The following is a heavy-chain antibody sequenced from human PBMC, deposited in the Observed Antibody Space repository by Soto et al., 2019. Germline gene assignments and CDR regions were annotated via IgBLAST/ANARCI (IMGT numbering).Heavy chain of an antibody. CDR1: GLTFKSYA. V-gene: IGHV3-23*01. J-gene: IGHJ4*02. CDR3: VKRDLAY. CDR2: ISDSGGST. Sequence: EVQLLESGGGSVQPGGSLRLSCAVSGLTFKSYAMSWVRQAPGKGLEWVSTISDSGGSTSYADSVKGRLTISRDNSMNTLYLQMDSLRVEDTAVYYCVKRDLAYWGQGTLVTVSS.